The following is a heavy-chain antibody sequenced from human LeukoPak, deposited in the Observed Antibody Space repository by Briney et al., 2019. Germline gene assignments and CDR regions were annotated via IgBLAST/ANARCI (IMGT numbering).Heavy chain of an antibody. CDR2: ISGSGGST. J-gene: IGHJ4*02. CDR3: ARDPSRGSGSYYPYYFDY. D-gene: IGHD3-10*01. Sequence: PGGSLRLSCAASGFTFSSYAMSWVRQAPGKGLEWVSAISGSGGSTYYADSVKGRFTISRDNSKNTLYLQMNSLRAEDTAVYYCARDPSRGSGSYYPYYFDYWGQGTLVTVSS. V-gene: IGHV3-23*01. CDR1: GFTFSSYA.